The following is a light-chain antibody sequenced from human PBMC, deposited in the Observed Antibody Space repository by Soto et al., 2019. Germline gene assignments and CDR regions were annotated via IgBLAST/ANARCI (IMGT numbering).Light chain of an antibody. J-gene: IGKJ2*01. CDR3: LQDYNYPPYT. Sequence: AFQMTQSPSSLSASVGDRVTITCRASQGIRNDLGWYQQKPGKAPKLLIYAASSLQSGVPSRFSGSGSGTDFTLTISSLQPEDFATYYCLQDYNYPPYTFGQGTKLEIK. CDR2: AAS. CDR1: QGIRND. V-gene: IGKV1-6*01.